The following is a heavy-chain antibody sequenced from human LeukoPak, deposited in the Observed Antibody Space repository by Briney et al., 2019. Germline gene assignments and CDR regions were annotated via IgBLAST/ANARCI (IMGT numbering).Heavy chain of an antibody. J-gene: IGHJ4*02. Sequence: SETLSLTCTVSGGSISYYYWSWIRQPPGKGLEWIGYIYYSGSTNYNPSLKSRVTISVDTSKNQFSLKLSSVTAADTAVYYCARIVVVVPAAMGNYYFDYWGQGTLVTVSS. CDR1: GGSISYYY. CDR2: IYYSGST. D-gene: IGHD2-2*01. V-gene: IGHV4-59*01. CDR3: ARIVVVVPAAMGNYYFDY.